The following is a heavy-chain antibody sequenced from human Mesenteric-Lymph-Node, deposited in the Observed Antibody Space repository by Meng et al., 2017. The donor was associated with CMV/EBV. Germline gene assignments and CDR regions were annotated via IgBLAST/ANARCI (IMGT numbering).Heavy chain of an antibody. Sequence: SETLSLTCAVYGGPFSGYSWTWIRQPPGKGLEWIGEINHSGSTNYNASLNSRVTISVDTSKNQFSLRLSSVTAADTAVYYCARGRGRSRDRAFDYWGQGALVTVSS. CDR1: GGPFSGYS. CDR3: ARGRGRSRDRAFDY. D-gene: IGHD2-15*01. J-gene: IGHJ4*02. V-gene: IGHV4-34*01. CDR2: INHSGST.